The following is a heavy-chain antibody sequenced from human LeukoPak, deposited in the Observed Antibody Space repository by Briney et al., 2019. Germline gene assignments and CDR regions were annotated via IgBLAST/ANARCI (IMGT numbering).Heavy chain of an antibody. D-gene: IGHD2-2*01. Sequence: PGGSLRLSCAASGFTFSSYAMHWVRQAPGKGLEWVAVISYDGSNKYYADSVKGRLTISRDNSKNTLYLQMNSLRAEDTAVYYCAKGGVVVPAARVDYWGQGTLVTVSS. CDR2: ISYDGSNK. J-gene: IGHJ4*02. V-gene: IGHV3-30-3*01. CDR3: AKGGVVVPAARVDY. CDR1: GFTFSSYA.